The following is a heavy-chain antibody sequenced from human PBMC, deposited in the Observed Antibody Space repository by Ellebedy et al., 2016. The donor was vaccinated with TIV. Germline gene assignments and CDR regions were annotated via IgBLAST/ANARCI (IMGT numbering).Heavy chain of an antibody. CDR3: AATGPTDY. CDR2: IYRNEIT. D-gene: IGHD1-7*01. Sequence: MPSETLSLTCTVSGGSVSSSDYFCSWIRQSPGKGLGWIGYIYRNEITNYNPSLKSRVTISVDTSKNQFSLKLSSVTAADTAVYYCAATGPTDYWGQGTLVTVSS. V-gene: IGHV4-61*08. J-gene: IGHJ4*02. CDR1: GGSVSSSDYF.